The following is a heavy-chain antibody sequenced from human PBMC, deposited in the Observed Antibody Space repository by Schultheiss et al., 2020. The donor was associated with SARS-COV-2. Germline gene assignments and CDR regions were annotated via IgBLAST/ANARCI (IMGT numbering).Heavy chain of an antibody. J-gene: IGHJ4*02. CDR1: GGSISSYY. CDR2: IYYSGST. D-gene: IGHD3-3*01. V-gene: IGHV4-59*08. Sequence: SETLSLTCTVSGGSISSYYWSWIRQPPGKGLEWIGYIYYSGSTNYNPSLKSRVTISVDTSKNQFSLKLSSVTAADTAVYYCASRGFLGVADQFDYWGQGTLVTVSS. CDR3: ASRGFLGVADQFDY.